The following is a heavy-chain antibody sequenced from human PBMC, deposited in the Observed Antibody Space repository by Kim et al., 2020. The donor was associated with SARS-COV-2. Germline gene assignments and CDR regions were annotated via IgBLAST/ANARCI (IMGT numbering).Heavy chain of an antibody. V-gene: IGHV4-34*01. CDR3: ARDYGRGSLPHFDK. CDR1: SGSLSTYY. J-gene: IGHJ4*02. CDR2: IHQSGST. D-gene: IGHD3-10*01. Sequence: SETLSLTCGVYSGSLSTYYWSWIRQTPGKGLEWIGEIHQSGSTNYNPSLKSRVIILMDTSRDQISLQMSSVTAADAAVYYCARDYGRGSLPHFDKWGQGTLVTVSS.